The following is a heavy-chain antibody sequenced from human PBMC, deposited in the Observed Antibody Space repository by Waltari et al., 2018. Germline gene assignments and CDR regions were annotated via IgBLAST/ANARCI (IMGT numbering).Heavy chain of an antibody. D-gene: IGHD6-13*01. V-gene: IGHV1-69*13. CDR3: ARDPDRIAAAGTGDY. CDR2: IIPIFGTA. J-gene: IGHJ4*02. CDR1: GGTFSSYA. Sequence: QVQLVQSGAEVKKPGSSVKVSCKASGGTFSSYAISWVRQAPGQGLEWMGRIIPIFGTANYAQKFQGRVTITADKSTSTAYMELSSLRSEDTAVYYCARDPDRIAAAGTGDYWGQGTLVTVSS.